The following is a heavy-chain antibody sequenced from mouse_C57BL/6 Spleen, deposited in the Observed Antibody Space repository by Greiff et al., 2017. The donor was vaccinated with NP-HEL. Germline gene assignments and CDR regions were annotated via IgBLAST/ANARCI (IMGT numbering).Heavy chain of an antibody. J-gene: IGHJ3*01. D-gene: IGHD2-2*01. Sequence: QVQLKQSGPELVKPGASVKISCKASGYAFSSSWMNWVKQRPGKGLEWIGRIYPGDGDTNYNGKFKGKATLTADKSSSTAYMQLSSLTSEDSAVYFCARTGGLREEFAYWGQGTLVTVSA. CDR1: GYAFSSSW. CDR3: ARTGGLREEFAY. CDR2: IYPGDGDT. V-gene: IGHV1-82*01.